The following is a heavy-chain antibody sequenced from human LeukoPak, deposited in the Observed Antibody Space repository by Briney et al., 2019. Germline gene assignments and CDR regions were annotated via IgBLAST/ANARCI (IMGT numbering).Heavy chain of an antibody. CDR2: IYSGGST. J-gene: IGHJ4*02. CDR1: GFTFSSYA. CDR3: ARDPPFIIGTTFFDY. V-gene: IGHV3-66*01. Sequence: PGGSLRLSCAASGFTFSSYAMSWVRQAPGKGLEWASVIYSGGSTYYADSVKGRFTISRDNAKNSLYLQMNSLRAEDTAVYYCARDPPFIIGTTFFDYWGQGTLVTVSS. D-gene: IGHD1-20*01.